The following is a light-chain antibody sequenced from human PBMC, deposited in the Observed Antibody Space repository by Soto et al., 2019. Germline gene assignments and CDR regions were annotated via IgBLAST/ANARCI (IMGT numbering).Light chain of an antibody. J-gene: IGKJ4*01. CDR3: QQTNSFPPT. CDR2: AAS. Sequence: DIQMTQSPSSVSASVGDRVTLTCRASQGISSSLAWYQRRPGQAPKLLVYAASSLQRGVPSRFSGSGSGRDFRLTISSLQPEDFATYFCQQTNSFPPTFGGGTKVEIK. V-gene: IGKV1-12*01. CDR1: QGISSS.